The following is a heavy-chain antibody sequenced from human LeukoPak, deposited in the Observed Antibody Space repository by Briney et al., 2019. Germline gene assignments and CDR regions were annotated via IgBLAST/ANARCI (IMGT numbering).Heavy chain of an antibody. CDR3: AKDDHYYDSSGYPQGKFDY. D-gene: IGHD3-22*01. J-gene: IGHJ4*02. V-gene: IGHV3-23*01. CDR1: GFTFSSYA. Sequence: PGGSLRLSCAASGFTFSSYAMSWVRQAPGKGLELVSAISGSGGSTYYADSVKGRFTISRDNSKNTLYLQMNSLRAEDTAVYYCAKDDHYYDSSGYPQGKFDYWGQGTLVTVSS. CDR2: ISGSGGST.